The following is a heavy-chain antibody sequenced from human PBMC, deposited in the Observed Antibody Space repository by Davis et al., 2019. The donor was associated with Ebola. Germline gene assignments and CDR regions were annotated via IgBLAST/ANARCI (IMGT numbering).Heavy chain of an antibody. D-gene: IGHD2-15*01. CDR1: GYSFTNYW. CDR3: ARIKYCSGGSCYLSSFDY. CDR2: ISGYNGNT. J-gene: IGHJ4*02. V-gene: IGHV1-18*04. Sequence: GESLKISCKGSGYSFTNYWIGWVRQAPGQGLEWMGWISGYNGNTNYAQKFQGRVTMTRDTSTSTAYMELRSLRSDDTAVYYCARIKYCSGGSCYLSSFDYWGQGTLVTVSS.